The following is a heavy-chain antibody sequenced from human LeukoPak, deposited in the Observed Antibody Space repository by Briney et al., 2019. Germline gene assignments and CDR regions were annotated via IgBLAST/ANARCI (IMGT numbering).Heavy chain of an antibody. CDR1: GYTFTNYG. V-gene: IGHV1-18*01. CDR3: ARDGHRSYHYDSSGREDAFDI. Sequence: GASVKVSCKASGYTFTNYGISWVRQAPGQGLKWMGWISGYNGNTKYAQKLQGRVTMTTDTSTSTAYMELRSLRSGDTAVYYCARDGHRSYHYDSSGREDAFDIWGQGTMVTVSS. J-gene: IGHJ3*02. CDR2: ISGYNGNT. D-gene: IGHD3-22*01.